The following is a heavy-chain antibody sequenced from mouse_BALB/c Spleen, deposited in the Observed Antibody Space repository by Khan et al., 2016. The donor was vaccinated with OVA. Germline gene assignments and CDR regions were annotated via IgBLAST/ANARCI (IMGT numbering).Heavy chain of an antibody. Sequence: QVQLQQPGAELVRPGASVKLSCKASGYTFTSYWMNWVKQRPGQGLEWIGMIDPSDSETHYNQMFKDKATLTVDKFSRTAYMQLSSLTSEDSAVYSCTRREKYGYDPSWFAYWGQGTLVTVSA. D-gene: IGHD2-2*01. J-gene: IGHJ3*01. CDR3: TRREKYGYDPSWFAY. V-gene: IGHV1-61*01. CDR2: IDPSDSET. CDR1: GYTFTSYW.